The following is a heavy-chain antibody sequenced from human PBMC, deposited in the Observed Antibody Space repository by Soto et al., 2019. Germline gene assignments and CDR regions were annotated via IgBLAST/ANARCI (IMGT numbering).Heavy chain of an antibody. V-gene: IGHV4-34*01. D-gene: IGHD2-15*01. CDR3: ARQYCSGGSCYVYYYYYMDV. J-gene: IGHJ6*03. CDR2: INHSGST. Sequence: PSETLSLTCVVYGGSFSGYYWSWIRQLPGEGLEWVGEINHSGSTNYNPSIKSRVSISVDTSKNQFSLRLSSVTAADTAVYYFARQYCSGGSCYVYYYYYMDVWGKGTTVTVSS. CDR1: GGSFSGYY.